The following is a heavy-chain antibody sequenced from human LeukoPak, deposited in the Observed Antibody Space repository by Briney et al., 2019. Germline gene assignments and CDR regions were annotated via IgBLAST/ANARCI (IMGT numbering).Heavy chain of an antibody. Sequence: SETLSLTCIVSGGSISSTTYYWGWIRQPPGKRLEWIGSIYYSGNTYYNPSLKSRVTISADASKNQFALDLRSVTAADTAVYYCTRDIGDFVSDFWGQGTLVTVSS. D-gene: IGHD2-21*02. CDR1: GGSISSTTYY. V-gene: IGHV4-39*02. CDR2: IYYSGNT. CDR3: TRDIGDFVSDF. J-gene: IGHJ4*02.